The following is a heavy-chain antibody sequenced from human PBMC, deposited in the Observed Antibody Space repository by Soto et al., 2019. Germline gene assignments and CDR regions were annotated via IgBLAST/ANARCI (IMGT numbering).Heavy chain of an antibody. Sequence: QVQLQESGPGLVKPSQTLSLTCTVSGGSISSGDYYWSWIRQPPGKGLDWIWYIHYSGSTYYNPSLKRRATISVDTSKNQFSLKLSSVTAADTAVYYCARVDYYDSSGSLNAFAIWGQGTMVTVSS. CDR2: IHYSGST. CDR3: ARVDYYDSSGSLNAFAI. J-gene: IGHJ3*02. V-gene: IGHV4-30-4*01. CDR1: GGSISSGDYY. D-gene: IGHD3-22*01.